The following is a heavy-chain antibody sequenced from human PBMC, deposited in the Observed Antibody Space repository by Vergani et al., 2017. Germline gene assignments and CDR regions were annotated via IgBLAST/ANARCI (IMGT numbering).Heavy chain of an antibody. CDR3: AGRYSYARDRYYYYDMDV. CDR1: GFTFSSYG. CDR2: IWYDGSNK. Sequence: QVQLVESGGGVVQPGRSLRLSCAASGFTFSSYGMHWVRQAPGKGLEWVAVIWYDGSNKYYADPVKGRFTISRDNSKNTLYLQMNSLGAEGTAVYYWAGRYSYARDRYYYYDMDVWGKGTTVTVSS. V-gene: IGHV3-33*01. D-gene: IGHD5-18*01. J-gene: IGHJ6*03.